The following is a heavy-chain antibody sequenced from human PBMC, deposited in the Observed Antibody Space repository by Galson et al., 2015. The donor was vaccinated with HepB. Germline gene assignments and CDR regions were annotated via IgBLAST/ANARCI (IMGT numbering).Heavy chain of an antibody. Sequence: SLRLSCAASGFTFSSYGMHWVRQAPGKGLEWVAFIRYDGSNKYYADSVKGRFTISRDNSKKTLYLQMNSLRAEDTAVYYCAKAPYYYASSGITSYFDYWGQGTLVAVSS. D-gene: IGHD3-22*01. CDR2: IRYDGSNK. V-gene: IGHV3-30*02. J-gene: IGHJ4*02. CDR1: GFTFSSYG. CDR3: AKAPYYYASSGITSYFDY.